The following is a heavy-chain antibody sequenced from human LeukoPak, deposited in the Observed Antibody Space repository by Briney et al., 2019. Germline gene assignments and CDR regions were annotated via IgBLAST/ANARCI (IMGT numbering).Heavy chain of an antibody. V-gene: IGHV1-18*01. Sequence: ASVKVSCKASGGTFSSYAISWVRQAPGQGLEWMGWISAYNGNTNYAQKLQGRVTMTTDTSTSTAYMEPRSLRSDDTAVYYCARDVYCSGGSCHDDAFDIWGQGTMVTVSS. CDR1: GGTFSSYA. D-gene: IGHD2-15*01. CDR3: ARDVYCSGGSCHDDAFDI. J-gene: IGHJ3*02. CDR2: ISAYNGNT.